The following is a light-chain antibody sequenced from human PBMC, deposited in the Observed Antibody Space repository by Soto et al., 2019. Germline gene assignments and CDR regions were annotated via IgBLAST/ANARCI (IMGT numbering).Light chain of an antibody. CDR3: CSYATGSVYV. J-gene: IGLJ1*01. CDR1: SSDVGGYIY. Sequence: QSALTQPASVSGSPGRSITISCTGPSSDVGGYIYVSWYQQHPGKVPKLMMFDVNNRPSGVSNRFSGSKSGNTASLTISGLQAEDEADYFCCSYATGSVYVFGTGTKVTVL. V-gene: IGLV2-14*01. CDR2: DVN.